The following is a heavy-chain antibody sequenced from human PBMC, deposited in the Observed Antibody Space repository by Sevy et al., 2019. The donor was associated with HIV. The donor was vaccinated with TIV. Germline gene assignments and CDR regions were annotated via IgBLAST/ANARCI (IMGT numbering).Heavy chain of an antibody. CDR1: DGSFSGYY. J-gene: IGHJ4*02. CDR2: IYHSGST. V-gene: IGHV4-34*01. CDR3: ARGDYGSGIYIDY. D-gene: IGHD3-10*01. Sequence: SETLSLTCAVHDGSFSGYYWSWIRQPPGKGLEWLGEIYHSGSTNYNPSLKSRITIYLDTSKNQFSLNLNSVTAADTAVYYCARGDYGSGIYIDYWGQGTLVIVSS.